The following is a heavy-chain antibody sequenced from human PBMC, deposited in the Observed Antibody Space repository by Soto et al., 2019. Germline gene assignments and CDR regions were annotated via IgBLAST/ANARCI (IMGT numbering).Heavy chain of an antibody. V-gene: IGHV6-1*01. CDR2: TYYRSKWYN. D-gene: IGHD5-12*01. CDR1: RDSVSSNSAA. Sequence: SQTFSLTCAISRDSVSSNSAAWNWIRPSPSRGLEWLGRTYYRSKWYNDYAVSVKSRITINPDTSKNQFSLQLNSVTPEDTAVYYCAREWLRLAALKVEGRNWFEPWGQGTLVTVSS. CDR3: AREWLRLAALKVEGRNWFEP. J-gene: IGHJ5*02.